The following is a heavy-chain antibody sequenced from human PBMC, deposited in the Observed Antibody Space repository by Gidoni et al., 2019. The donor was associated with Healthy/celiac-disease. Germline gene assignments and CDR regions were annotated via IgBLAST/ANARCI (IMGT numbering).Heavy chain of an antibody. CDR1: GLPFDDSG. CDR3: ARDRELFITGTHRGGAFDI. CDR2: IKWNGGST. J-gene: IGHJ3*02. D-gene: IGHD1-7*01. V-gene: IGHV3-20*04. Sequence: EVQLVESGGGVVRPGWSLSISCAASGLPFDDSGLSWVRQAPGKGLEWVSGIKWNGGSTGYADSVKGRFTISRDNAKNSLYLQMNSLRAEDTALYYCARDRELFITGTHRGGAFDIWGQGTMVTVSS.